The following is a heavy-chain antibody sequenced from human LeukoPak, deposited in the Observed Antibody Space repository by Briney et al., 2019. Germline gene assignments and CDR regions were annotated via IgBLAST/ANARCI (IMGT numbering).Heavy chain of an antibody. V-gene: IGHV4-39*01. D-gene: IGHD2-15*01. CDR3: ARLGVVFDY. Sequence: SETLSLTCTVSGGSISSSIYYWGWIRQPPGKGLEWIGSIYYSGTTYYNPSLKSRVTISVDTSKNQFSLKLSSVTAADTAVYYCARLGVVFDYWGQGTLVTVSS. CDR2: IYYSGTT. J-gene: IGHJ4*02. CDR1: GGSISSSIYY.